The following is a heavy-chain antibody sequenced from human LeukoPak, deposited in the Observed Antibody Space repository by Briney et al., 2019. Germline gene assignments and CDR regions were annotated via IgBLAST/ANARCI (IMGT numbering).Heavy chain of an antibody. Sequence: PSGTLSLTCTVSGGSISSYYWSWIRQPPGKGLEWIGYIYYSGSTNYNPSLKSRVTISVDTSKNQFSLKLSSVTAADTAVYYCARLPYDILTGYSYYFDYWGQGTLVTVSS. CDR3: ARLPYDILTGYSYYFDY. D-gene: IGHD3-9*01. CDR2: IYYSGST. CDR1: GGSISSYY. V-gene: IGHV4-59*01. J-gene: IGHJ4*02.